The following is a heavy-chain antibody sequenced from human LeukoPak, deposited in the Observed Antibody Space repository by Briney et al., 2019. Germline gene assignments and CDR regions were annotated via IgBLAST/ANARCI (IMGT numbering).Heavy chain of an antibody. CDR1: GGSFSGYY. CDR3: ARHRNNIWLMLGDSENWFDP. J-gene: IGHJ5*02. V-gene: IGHV4-34*01. CDR2: INHSGST. Sequence: SETLSLTCAVYGGSFSGYYWSWIRQPPGKGLEWIGEINHSGSTNYNPSLKSRVTISVDTSKNQFSLKLASVTAPDTSLYYCARHRNNIWLMLGDSENWFDPWGQGTLVTVSS. D-gene: IGHD3-10*02.